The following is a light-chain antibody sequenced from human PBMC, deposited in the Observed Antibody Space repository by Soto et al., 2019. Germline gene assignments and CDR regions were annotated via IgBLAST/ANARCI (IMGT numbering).Light chain of an antibody. V-gene: IGLV1-51*01. J-gene: IGLJ2*01. Sequence: SGSSANIGGNYVSWYQHIPGTAPKLVIYDSDKRPSEISDRFSGSKSGTSATLDITGLQTGDEADYYCGAWDGSLSVVLFGGGTKLTVL. CDR1: SANIGGNY. CDR3: GAWDGSLSVVL. CDR2: DSD.